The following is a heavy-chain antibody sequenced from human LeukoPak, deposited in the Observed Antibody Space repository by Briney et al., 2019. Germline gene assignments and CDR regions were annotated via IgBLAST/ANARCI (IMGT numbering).Heavy chain of an antibody. V-gene: IGHV4-59*01. CDR3: ATSTRLVRAFDP. D-gene: IGHD2-2*01. Sequence: PSETLSLTCTVSGGSISSYYWSWNRQPPGKGLEWIGYIYYSGSTNYNPSLKSRVTISVDTSKNQFSLKLSSVTAADTAVYYCATSTRLVRAFDPWGQGTLVTVSS. CDR1: GGSISSYY. CDR2: IYYSGST. J-gene: IGHJ5*02.